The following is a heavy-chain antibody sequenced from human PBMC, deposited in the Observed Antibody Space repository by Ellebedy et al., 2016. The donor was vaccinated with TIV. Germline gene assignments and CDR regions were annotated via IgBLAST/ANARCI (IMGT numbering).Heavy chain of an antibody. Sequence: SETLSLTXAVYGGSFSGYYWSWIRQPAGKGLEWIGRIYTSGSTNYNPSLKSRVTMSVDTSKNQFSLKLSSVTAADTAVYYCARGSKPRDYYYMDVWGKGTTVTVSS. CDR2: IYTSGST. J-gene: IGHJ6*03. CDR3: ARGSKPRDYYYMDV. CDR1: GGSFSGYY. V-gene: IGHV4-59*10.